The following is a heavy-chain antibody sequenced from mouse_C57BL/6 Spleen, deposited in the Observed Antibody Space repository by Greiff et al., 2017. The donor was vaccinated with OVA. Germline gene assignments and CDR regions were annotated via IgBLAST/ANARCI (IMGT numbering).Heavy chain of an antibody. V-gene: IGHV1-15*01. J-gene: IGHJ4*01. Sequence: VQLQQSGAELVRPGASVTLSCKASGYTFPDYEMHWVKQTPVHGLEWIGAIDPETGGTAYNQKFKGKAILTADTSSSTAYMELRSLTSEDAAVYYCTRHGNYAAMDYWGQGTSVTVSS. CDR1: GYTFPDYE. CDR3: TRHGNYAAMDY. CDR2: IDPETGGT. D-gene: IGHD2-1*01.